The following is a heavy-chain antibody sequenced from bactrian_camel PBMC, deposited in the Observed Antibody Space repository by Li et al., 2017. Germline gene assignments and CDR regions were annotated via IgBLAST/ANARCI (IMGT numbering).Heavy chain of an antibody. J-gene: IGHJ4*01. CDR1: GYTYSSYC. V-gene: IGHV3S26*01. CDR2: IDSDGST. D-gene: IGHD1*01. Sequence: HVQLVESGGGSVQAGGSLRLSCAASGYTYSSYCMGWFRQAPGKEREGVAAIDSDGSTSYADSVKGRFTISKDNAKNTLYLQMNSLKPEDTAMYYCTRGKYVYGRTWRPETQGTQVTVS.